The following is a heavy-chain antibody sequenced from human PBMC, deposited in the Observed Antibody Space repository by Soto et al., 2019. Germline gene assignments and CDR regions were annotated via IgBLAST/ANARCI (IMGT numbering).Heavy chain of an antibody. CDR3: ARGGVKMPVKFDY. V-gene: IGHV4-4*02. J-gene: IGHJ4*02. CDR1: GGSISSSNC. CDR2: IYHSVST. Sequence: SETLSLTGAGSGGSISSSNCWSWVRQPAGKGLEWIGEIYHSVSTNYNPSLKSRVTISVDKSKNQFSLRLSSVTAADTAVYYCARGGVKMPVKFDYLGPGTLLAVSP. D-gene: IGHD4-4*01.